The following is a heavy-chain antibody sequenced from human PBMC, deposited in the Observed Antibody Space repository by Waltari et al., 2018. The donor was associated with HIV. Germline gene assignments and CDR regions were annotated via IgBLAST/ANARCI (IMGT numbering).Heavy chain of an antibody. D-gene: IGHD2-21*02. J-gene: IGHJ4*02. CDR2: IRSKAYGGTT. CDR1: GFTFGDYA. Sequence: GGLVQPGRSLRLSCTASGFTFGDYAMSWVRQAPGKGLEWVGFIRSKAYGGTTEYAASVKGRFTISRDDSKSIAYLQMNSLKTEDTAVYYCTRETAYCGGDCDIDYWGQGTLVTVSS. V-gene: IGHV3-49*04. CDR3: TRETAYCGGDCDIDY.